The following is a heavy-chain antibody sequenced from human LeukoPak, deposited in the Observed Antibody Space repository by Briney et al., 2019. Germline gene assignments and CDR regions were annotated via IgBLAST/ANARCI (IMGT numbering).Heavy chain of an antibody. V-gene: IGHV2-5*02. D-gene: IGHD4-23*01. CDR3: SRIQAYVGNSEGNYFNP. Sequence: SGPTLVKPTQPHTLTCTFWGFSHSWAGVGVFYIRQPPGKALEWLALIYWDNNKLYNPSLKSRLTLTKDTSKNQVVLTMTNMDPVDTATYYCSRIQAYVGNSEGNYFNPGGQGTLFTVSS. CDR2: IYWDNNK. CDR1: GFSHSWAGVG. J-gene: IGHJ4*02.